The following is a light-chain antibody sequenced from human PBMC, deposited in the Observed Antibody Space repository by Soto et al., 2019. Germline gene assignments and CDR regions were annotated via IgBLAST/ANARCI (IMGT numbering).Light chain of an antibody. CDR2: GAS. Sequence: VLTQSPGTLSLSPGERATLSCRASERISSNFLAWYQQRPGQAPSLLIYGASTRASGIPDRFSGSGSGTDFAITISRLEPEDFAVYYCQQYGNSPFTFGPGTTVEIK. J-gene: IGKJ3*01. CDR1: ERISSNF. CDR3: QQYGNSPFT. V-gene: IGKV3-20*01.